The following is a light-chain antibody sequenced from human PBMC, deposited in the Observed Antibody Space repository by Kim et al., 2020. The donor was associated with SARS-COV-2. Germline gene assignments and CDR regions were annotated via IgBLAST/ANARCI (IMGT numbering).Light chain of an antibody. CDR3: QQYGSSPWT. Sequence: SPGERATLSCRASQSVSNSYLTWYQQKPGQAPRLLIYGASSRAIGIPDRFSGSGSGTDFTLTISRLEPEDFAVYYCQQYGSSPWTFGQGTKVDIK. J-gene: IGKJ1*01. V-gene: IGKV3-20*01. CDR1: QSVSNSY. CDR2: GAS.